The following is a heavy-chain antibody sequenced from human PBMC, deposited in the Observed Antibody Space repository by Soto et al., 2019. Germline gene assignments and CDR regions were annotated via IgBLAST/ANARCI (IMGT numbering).Heavy chain of an antibody. CDR2: INAGNGNT. V-gene: IGHV1-3*01. CDR1: GYIVTSYV. Sequence: ASVKVSCKASGYIVTSYVIHWVRQAPGQRLEWMGWINAGNGNTKYLQKFQGRVTTTRDTSASIAYMEMTSLRSEDTAVYYCARGNNWFDTWGKGTLVTVSS. CDR3: ARGNNWFDT. J-gene: IGHJ5*02.